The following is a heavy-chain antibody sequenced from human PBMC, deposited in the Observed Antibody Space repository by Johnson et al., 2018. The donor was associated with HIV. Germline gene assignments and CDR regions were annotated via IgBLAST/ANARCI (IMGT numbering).Heavy chain of an antibody. D-gene: IGHD3-10*01. Sequence: MLLVESGGSVVRPGGSLRLSCVASGFTFSYYYMSWIRQAPGKGLEWVGRIKSKTDGGTTDYAAPVKGRFTISRDDSKDTVYLHMNSLKVDDTAVYYCTTDWEYYYGSGKLDAFDMWGQGTMVTVSS. J-gene: IGHJ3*02. CDR1: GFTFSYYY. CDR3: TTDWEYYYGSGKLDAFDM. V-gene: IGHV3-15*01. CDR2: IKSKTDGGTT.